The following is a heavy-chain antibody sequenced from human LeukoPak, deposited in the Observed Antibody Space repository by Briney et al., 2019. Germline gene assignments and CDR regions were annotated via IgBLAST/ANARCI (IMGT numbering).Heavy chain of an antibody. J-gene: IGHJ4*02. D-gene: IGHD3-22*01. V-gene: IGHV4-59*01. Sequence: SSETLSLTCTVSGGSISSYYWSWIRQPPGKGLEWIGYIYYSGSTNYNPSLKSRVTISVDTSKNQFSLKLSSVTAADTAVYYCARAGGEFSSGYYRYWGQGTLVTVSS. CDR2: IYYSGST. CDR1: GGSISSYY. CDR3: ARAGGEFSSGYYRY.